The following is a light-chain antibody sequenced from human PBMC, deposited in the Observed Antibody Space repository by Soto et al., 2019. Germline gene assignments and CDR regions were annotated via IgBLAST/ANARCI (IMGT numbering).Light chain of an antibody. CDR3: QQRSNWHSIT. J-gene: IGKJ1*01. CDR2: GAS. Sequence: EIVMSQSPATLSVSTGERATLSCRASQSVSSNLAWYQQKPGQAPRLIIYGASTRATGIPARFSGSGSGTEFTLTISSLQSEDFAVYDCQQRSNWHSITFGQGTKVDI. CDR1: QSVSSN. V-gene: IGKV3-15*01.